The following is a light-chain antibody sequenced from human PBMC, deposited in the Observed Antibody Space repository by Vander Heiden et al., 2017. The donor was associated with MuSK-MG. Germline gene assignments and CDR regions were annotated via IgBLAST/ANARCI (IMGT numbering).Light chain of an antibody. Sequence: EIVLTQSPGTLSLSPGERATLSCRASQSVSAAHLAWYQHKPGQTPRLLIYGASHRATGIPDRISGSGSGTDYTLTISSLEPEDFAVYYCQHDCSSPYTFGQGTKLEIK. J-gene: IGKJ2*01. CDR3: QHDCSSPYT. CDR1: QSVSAAH. V-gene: IGKV3-20*01. CDR2: GAS.